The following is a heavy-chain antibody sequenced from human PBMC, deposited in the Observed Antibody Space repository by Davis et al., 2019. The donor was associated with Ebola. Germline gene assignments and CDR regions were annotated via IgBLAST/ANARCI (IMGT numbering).Heavy chain of an antibody. V-gene: IGHV4-59*04. J-gene: IGHJ6*02. CDR2: IYYSGST. CDR1: GGSISSYY. CDR3: ASWGVHAWGGGMDV. D-gene: IGHD3-16*01. Sequence: SETLSLTCTVSGGSISSYYWSWIRQPPGKGLEWIGSIYYSGSTYYNPSLKSRVTISVDTSKNQFSLKLSSVTAADTAVYYCASWGVHAWGGGMDVWGQGTTVTVSS.